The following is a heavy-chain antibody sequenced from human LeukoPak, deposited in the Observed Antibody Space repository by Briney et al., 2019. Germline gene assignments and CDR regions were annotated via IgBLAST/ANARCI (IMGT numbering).Heavy chain of an antibody. D-gene: IGHD3-10*01. V-gene: IGHV3-7*01. Sequence: GGSLRLSCAASGFTFSSYEMNWVRQAPGKGLEWVANIKQDGSEKYYVDSVKGRFTISRDNAKNSLYLQMNSLRAEDTAVYYCASAIRNYMDVWGKGTTVTVSS. CDR2: IKQDGSEK. CDR1: GFTFSSYE. CDR3: ASAIRNYMDV. J-gene: IGHJ6*03.